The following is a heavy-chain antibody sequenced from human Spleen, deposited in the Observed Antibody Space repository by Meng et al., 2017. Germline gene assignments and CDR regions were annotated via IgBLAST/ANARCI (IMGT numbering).Heavy chain of an antibody. CDR1: GGSISSYY. CDR2: IYYSGST. Sequence: SEPLSHTCPVSGGSISSYYWSWIRQPPGKGLEWIGYIYYSGSTNYNPSLKSRVTISVDTSKNQFSLKLSSVTAADTAVYYCARFPLPDDSSSLFDYWGQGTLVTVSS. D-gene: IGHD6-13*01. J-gene: IGHJ4*02. CDR3: ARFPLPDDSSSLFDY. V-gene: IGHV4-59*01.